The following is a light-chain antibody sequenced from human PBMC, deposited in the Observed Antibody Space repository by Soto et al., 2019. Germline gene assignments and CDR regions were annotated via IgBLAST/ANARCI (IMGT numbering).Light chain of an antibody. V-gene: IGLV2-23*02. J-gene: IGLJ3*02. Sequence: QPASVSGSPGQSITISCTGISSDFGGYDLVSWYQQHPDKAPKLMIYEVNKRPSGVSNRFSGSKSGNTASLTISGLQAGDEADYYCCSYAGSSTLFGGGTKLTVL. CDR3: CSYAGSSTL. CDR1: SSDFGGYDL. CDR2: EVN.